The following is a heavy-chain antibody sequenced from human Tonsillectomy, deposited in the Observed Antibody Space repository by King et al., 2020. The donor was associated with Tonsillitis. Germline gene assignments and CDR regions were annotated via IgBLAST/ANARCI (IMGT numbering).Heavy chain of an antibody. J-gene: IGHJ6*02. D-gene: IGHD2-15*01. CDR3: ARGGDIVVVVAAENYYYYGMDV. CDR1: GGSISSYY. Sequence: QLQESGPGLVKPSETLSLTCTVSGGSISSYYWSWIRPPPGKGLEWIGYIYYSGSTNYNPSLKSRVTISVDTSKNQFSLKLSSVTAADTAVYYCARGGDIVVVVAAENYYYYGMDVWGQGTTVTVSS. V-gene: IGHV4-59*01. CDR2: IYYSGST.